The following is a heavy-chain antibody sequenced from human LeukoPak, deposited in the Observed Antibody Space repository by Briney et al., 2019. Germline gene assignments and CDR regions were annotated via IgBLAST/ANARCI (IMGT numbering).Heavy chain of an antibody. CDR3: AGRDESTGYSFAY. J-gene: IGHJ4*02. CDR2: VQTNGNT. CDR1: GGSITSHH. Sequence: PSGTLSLTCIVSGGSITSHHWSWIRQPAGKGPAGKGLEWIGQVQTNGNTQYNPSIKSRVAMSVDTSKNHFSLELSSVNVADTAVYYCAGRDESTGYSFAYWGQGALVTVSS. D-gene: IGHD3-9*01. V-gene: IGHV4-4*07.